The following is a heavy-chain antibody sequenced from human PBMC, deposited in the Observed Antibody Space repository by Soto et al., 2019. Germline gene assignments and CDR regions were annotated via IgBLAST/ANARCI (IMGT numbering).Heavy chain of an antibody. CDR3: ARDQWEYYDYVWGSYRFYQLVVLGDAFGI. CDR2: IGTGGDT. V-gene: IGHV3-13*01. D-gene: IGHD3-16*02. Sequence: PGGSLRLSCAASGFAFSSYVLHWVRRAPGKGPEWVSAIGTGGDTYYADSVMGRFTISRDNAKKFLYLQMNSMIAEDMAVYYCARDQWEYYDYVWGSYRFYQLVVLGDAFGIWGQGTMVTVSS. CDR1: GFAFSSYV. J-gene: IGHJ3*02.